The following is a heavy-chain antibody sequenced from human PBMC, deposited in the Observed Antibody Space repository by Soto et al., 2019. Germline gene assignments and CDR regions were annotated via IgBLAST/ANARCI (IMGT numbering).Heavy chain of an antibody. CDR1: GFTFSSYA. Sequence: EVQLLESGGGLVQPGGSLRLSCAASGFTFSSYAMSWVRQAPGTGLEWVSAISGSGGSTYYADSVKGRFTISRDNSKNTLYLQMNSLRAEDRAVYYCAKDGGYDFWSGYYYYYGMDVWGQGTTVNVSS. D-gene: IGHD3-3*01. CDR3: AKDGGYDFWSGYYYYYGMDV. J-gene: IGHJ6*02. V-gene: IGHV3-23*01. CDR2: ISGSGGST.